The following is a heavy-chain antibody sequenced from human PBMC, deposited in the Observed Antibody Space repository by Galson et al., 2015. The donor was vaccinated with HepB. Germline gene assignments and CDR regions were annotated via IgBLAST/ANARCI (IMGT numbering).Heavy chain of an antibody. V-gene: IGHV3-53*01. CDR2: IYSGGST. CDR1: GFTASPYY. CDR3: ARNYYDNSGYYYYFDH. J-gene: IGHJ4*02. Sequence: SLRLSCAASGFTASPYYMSWVRQAPGKGPEWVSVIYSGGSTYYAGSVKGRFTVSRDNSKNTVYLQMNSLRAEDTAVYYCARNYYDNSGYYYYFDHWGQGTLVTVSS. D-gene: IGHD3-22*01.